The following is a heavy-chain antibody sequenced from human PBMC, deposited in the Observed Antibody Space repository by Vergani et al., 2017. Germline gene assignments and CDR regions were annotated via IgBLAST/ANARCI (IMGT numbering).Heavy chain of an antibody. CDR2: IHYSENT. D-gene: IGHD6-19*01. J-gene: IGHJ5*02. CDR3: ASDTHSGERADR. Sequence: QVQLQESGPGLVKSSGTLSLTSSVSFDSIRNLYCNWIRQPPGKGLEWIGSIHYSENTNYNPSLKTRVTISVDTSKNQFSLTLTSVTAADTAVYYCASDTHSGERADRWGQGILVTVTS. CDR1: FDSIRNLY. V-gene: IGHV4-59*11.